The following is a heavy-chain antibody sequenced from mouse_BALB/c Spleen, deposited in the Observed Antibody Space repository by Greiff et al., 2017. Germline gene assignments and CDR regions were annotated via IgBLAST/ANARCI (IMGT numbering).Heavy chain of an antibody. V-gene: IGHV2-6-2*01. J-gene: IGHJ4*01. CDR3: ARAMITNYAMDY. D-gene: IGHD2-4*01. Sequence: QVQLKESGPDLVAPSQSLSITCTVSGFSLTSYGVHWVRQPPGKGLEWLVVIWSDGSTTYNSALKSRLSISKDNSKSQVFLKMNSLQTDDTAMYYCARAMITNYAMDYWGQGTSVTVSS. CDR2: IWSDGST. CDR1: GFSLTSYG.